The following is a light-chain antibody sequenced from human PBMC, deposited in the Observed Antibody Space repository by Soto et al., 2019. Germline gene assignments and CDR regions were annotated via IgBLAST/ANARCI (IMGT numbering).Light chain of an antibody. CDR1: SSDVGTYNF. J-gene: IGLJ2*01. V-gene: IGLV2-8*01. Sequence: QSVLTQPPSASGSPGQSVTISCTGTSSDVGTYNFVSWYQQHPGKAPKLIIYEVSKRPSGVPDRFSGSKSGNTASLTVSGLQAEDEADYYCSSYAGSNNLLFGGGTQLTVL. CDR2: EVS. CDR3: SSYAGSNNLL.